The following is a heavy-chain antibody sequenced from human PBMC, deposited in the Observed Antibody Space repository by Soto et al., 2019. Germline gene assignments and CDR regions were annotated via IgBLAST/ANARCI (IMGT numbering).Heavy chain of an antibody. CDR3: ARKRYGSSPDLVWFDP. J-gene: IGHJ5*02. V-gene: IGHV3-11*05. D-gene: IGHD6-13*01. CDR2: ISSSSSYT. CDR1: GFTFSDYY. Sequence: QVQLVESGGGLVKPGGSLRLSCAASGFTFSDYYMSWIRQAPGKGLEWVSYISSSSSYTNYADSVKGRFTISRDNAKNSLYLQMNSLRAEDTAVYYCARKRYGSSPDLVWFDPWGQGTLVTVSS.